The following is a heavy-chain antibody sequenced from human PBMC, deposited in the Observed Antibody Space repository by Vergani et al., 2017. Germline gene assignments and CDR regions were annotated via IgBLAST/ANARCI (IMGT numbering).Heavy chain of an antibody. J-gene: IGHJ5*02. CDR1: GASIRSSNYY. Sequence: QLQLQESGPGLVKPSATLSLTCSVSGASIRSSNYYWGWIRQPPGKGLEWITSIYDSGHTYYNPSLKSRVTLSVDTSKNQFSLKLSSVTAADTAVYFCARHSTVEWLVKLGWIDPWGQGILVTVSA. D-gene: IGHD6-19*01. CDR2: IYDSGHT. V-gene: IGHV4-39*01. CDR3: ARHSTVEWLVKLGWIDP.